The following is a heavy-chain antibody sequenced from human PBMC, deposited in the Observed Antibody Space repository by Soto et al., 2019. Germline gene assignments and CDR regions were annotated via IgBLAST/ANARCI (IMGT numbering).Heavy chain of an antibody. Sequence: QVQLQESGPGLVKPSQTLSLTCTVSGGLISSGGYYWSWIRQHSGKGLEWIGYIYYSGSTYYNPSLKSRVTISVDMSTNQFSLKLSSVTAADTAVYYCSRDSLSGYADPWGQGTLVTVSS. CDR2: IYYSGST. J-gene: IGHJ5*02. D-gene: IGHD1-1*01. CDR3: SRDSLSGYADP. V-gene: IGHV4-31*03. CDR1: GGLISSGGYY.